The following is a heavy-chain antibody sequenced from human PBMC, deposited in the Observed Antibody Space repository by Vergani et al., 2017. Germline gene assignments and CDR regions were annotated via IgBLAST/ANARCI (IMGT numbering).Heavy chain of an antibody. V-gene: IGHV4-34*10. D-gene: IGHD4-11*01. CDR3: ARVNTETNGHLYYSYYMDV. CDR2: IDHTGRP. J-gene: IGHJ6*03. Sequence: QVHLQESGPGLVKPSETLSLTCVVNGGSFTSYHWTWIRQSPGEGLEWVGDIDHTGRPDYNPSLKSRLTMSVDKSRNQFSLTLNSVTATDTAIYFCARVNTETNGHLYYSYYMDVWGQGTAVTVS. CDR1: GGSFTSYH.